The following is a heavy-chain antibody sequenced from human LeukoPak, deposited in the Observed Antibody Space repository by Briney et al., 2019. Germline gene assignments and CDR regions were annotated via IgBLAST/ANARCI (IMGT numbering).Heavy chain of an antibody. V-gene: IGHV5-51*01. J-gene: IGHJ4*02. Sequence: GESLKISCKGSGYNFTNSWIGWVRQMPGKALEWMGIIYPGDSDTRYSPSFQGQVTFSADKSIGTAYLQWSSLRASDTAMYYCARQYNYGLFDYWGQGTLVTVSS. CDR2: IYPGDSDT. CDR1: GYNFTNSW. D-gene: IGHD3-10*01. CDR3: ARQYNYGLFDY.